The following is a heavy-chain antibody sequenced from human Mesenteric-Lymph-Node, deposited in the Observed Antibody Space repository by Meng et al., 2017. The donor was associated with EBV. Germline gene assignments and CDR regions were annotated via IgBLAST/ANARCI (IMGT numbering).Heavy chain of an antibody. CDR2: INTKTGKP. CDR1: AYTYTSYA. CDR3: ARGVGSYSDY. D-gene: IGHD1-26*01. Sequence: QAQMVQTGSELEKAGDPLKVSCKAAAYTYTSYAINWVGQAPGQGLEWIGWINTKTGKPAYAQGFTGRFVISLDSSVSTAYLQISTLKAEDTAVYFCARGVGSYSDYWGQGTLVTVSS. V-gene: IGHV7-4-1*02. J-gene: IGHJ4*02.